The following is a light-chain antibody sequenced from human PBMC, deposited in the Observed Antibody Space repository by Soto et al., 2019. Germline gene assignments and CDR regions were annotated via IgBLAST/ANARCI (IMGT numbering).Light chain of an antibody. CDR1: QSIGTF. CDR2: GAT. J-gene: IGKJ1*01. Sequence: DIQMTQSPSSLSVSVGDRVTITCRASQSIGTFLNWYQQKPGKAPKVLIYGATNLQSGVPSRFSGSGSGTDFTLTISSLQPEDFATYYGQQTYSLPKRTFGQGTKVEIK. CDR3: QQTYSLPKRT. V-gene: IGKV1-39*01.